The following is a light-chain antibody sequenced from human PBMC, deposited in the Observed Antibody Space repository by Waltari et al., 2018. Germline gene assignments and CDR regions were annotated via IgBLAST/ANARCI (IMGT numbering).Light chain of an antibody. CDR1: SSNIGSNS. V-gene: IGLV1-47*01. CDR3: AAWDDSLNGWE. J-gene: IGLJ2*01. Sequence: QSVLTQPPSTSGTPGQGVTISCSGGSSNIGSNSVYWYLQVPGTAPKLLMFKNEQRPAGVPDRISGSKSGTCASRASNGLRSDDEGDYYCAAWDDSLNGWEFGGGTKVTVL. CDR2: KNE.